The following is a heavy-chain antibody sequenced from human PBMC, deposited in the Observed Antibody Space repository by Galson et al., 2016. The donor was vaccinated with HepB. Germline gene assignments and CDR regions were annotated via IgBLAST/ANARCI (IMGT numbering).Heavy chain of an antibody. D-gene: IGHD3-22*01. CDR2: INKGGENT. CDR1: GFTFSTCG. V-gene: IGHV3-23*01. J-gene: IGHJ4*02. CDR3: ARDPADYGLSGSTIDY. Sequence: SLRLSCAASGFTFSTCGMTWFRQAPGKGLEWVSTINKGGENTHYADSVNGRFIISRDNSENTVSLQMNSLRAEDTAVYYCARDPADYGLSGSTIDYWGQGSLVTVSS.